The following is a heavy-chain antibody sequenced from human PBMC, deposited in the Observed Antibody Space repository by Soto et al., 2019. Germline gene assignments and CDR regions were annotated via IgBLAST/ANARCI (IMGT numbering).Heavy chain of an antibody. J-gene: IGHJ4*02. D-gene: IGHD3-16*01. CDR2: IYWDDDK. Sequence: QITLKESGPTVVKPTQTLTLTCTFSGFSLTTTGMAVGWIRQPPGKALEWLALIYWDDDKRYSPSLKSRLTITKDTSKNQVVLTMTNMDPVDTATYYCARSQHARNSGGYWGQGTLVTVSS. V-gene: IGHV2-5*02. CDR1: GFSLTTTGMA. CDR3: ARSQHARNSGGY.